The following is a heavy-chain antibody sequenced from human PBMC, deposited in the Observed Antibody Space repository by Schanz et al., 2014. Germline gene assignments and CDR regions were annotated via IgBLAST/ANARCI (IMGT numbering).Heavy chain of an antibody. CDR3: ARHSGYYYYYGMDV. CDR2: IYYSGST. Sequence: QLQLQESGPGLVKPSETLSLTCTVSGGSISSSSYYWGWIRQPPGKGLEWIGSIYYSGSTYYNPSLKSRVTISEDTXXXPFSLKLSSVTAXXXXXXYCARHSGYYYYYGMDVWGQGTTVTVSS. D-gene: IGHD2-21*01. CDR1: GGSISSSSYY. V-gene: IGHV4-39*01. J-gene: IGHJ6*02.